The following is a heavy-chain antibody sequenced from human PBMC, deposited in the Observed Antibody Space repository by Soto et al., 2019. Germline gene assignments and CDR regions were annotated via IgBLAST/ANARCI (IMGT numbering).Heavy chain of an antibody. J-gene: IGHJ6*02. CDR1: GYTFPSYD. CDR2: MNPNSGNT. Sequence: ASVKVSCKASGYTFPSYDINWVRQATGQGLAWMGWMNPNSGNTGYAQKFQGRVTMTRNTSISTAYMELSRLRSEDTAVYYCASPTLDRHQLVHGYYYYGMDVWGQGTTVTVSS. V-gene: IGHV1-8*01. D-gene: IGHD6-13*01. CDR3: ASPTLDRHQLVHGYYYYGMDV.